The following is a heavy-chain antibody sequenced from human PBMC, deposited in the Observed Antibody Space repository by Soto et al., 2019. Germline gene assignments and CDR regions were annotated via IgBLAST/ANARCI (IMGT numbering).Heavy chain of an antibody. V-gene: IGHV1-46*01. CDR3: ARDRLLRGYSGHPDGDYYYYYGMDV. J-gene: IGHJ6*02. D-gene: IGHD5-12*01. CDR2: INPSGGST. Sequence: ASVKVSCKASGYTFTSYYMHWVRQAPGQGLEWMGIINPSGGSTSYAQKFQGRVTMTRDTSTSTVYMELSSLRSEDTAVYYCARDRLLRGYSGHPDGDYYYYYGMDVWGQGTTVTVSS. CDR1: GYTFTSYY.